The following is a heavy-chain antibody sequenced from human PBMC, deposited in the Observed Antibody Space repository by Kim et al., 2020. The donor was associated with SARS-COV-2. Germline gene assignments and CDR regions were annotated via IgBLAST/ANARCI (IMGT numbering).Heavy chain of an antibody. D-gene: IGHD3-10*01. J-gene: IGHJ4*02. Sequence: SETLSLTCAVYGGSFSGYYWSWIRQPPGKGLEWIGEINHSGRTNYNPSLKSRVTISVDTSKNQFSLKLTSVTAADTAVYYCARRLSNTSGWGSHYCDLWGPEILVTVSS. CDR3: ARRLSNTSGWGSHYCDL. CDR1: GGSFSGYY. CDR2: INHSGRT. V-gene: IGHV4-34*01.